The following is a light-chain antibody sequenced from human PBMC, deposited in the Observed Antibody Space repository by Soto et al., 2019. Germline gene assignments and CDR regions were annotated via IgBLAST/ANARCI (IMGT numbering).Light chain of an antibody. CDR2: GNN. CDR3: ASWDDSLNVWL. Sequence: QLVLTQPPSASGTPGQRVTISCSGSSSNIGSSPVNWYQQLPGTAPKLLISGNNQRPSGVPDRFSGSKSGTSASLAISGLQSEDEADYYCASWDDSLNVWLFGGGTKVTVL. CDR1: SSNIGSSP. J-gene: IGLJ3*02. V-gene: IGLV1-44*01.